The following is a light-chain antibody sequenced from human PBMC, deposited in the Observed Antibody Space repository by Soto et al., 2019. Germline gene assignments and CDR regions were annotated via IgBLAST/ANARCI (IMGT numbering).Light chain of an antibody. Sequence: QSVMTQPPSASGTPGQRVTISCSGSSSIIGSNTVNWYQQLPGTAPKLLIYSNNQRPSGVPDRFSGSKSGTSASLAISGLQSQDEADSYCAAWDDSLNGWVFGGGTKLTVL. CDR1: SSIIGSNT. CDR2: SNN. J-gene: IGLJ3*02. CDR3: AAWDDSLNGWV. V-gene: IGLV1-44*01.